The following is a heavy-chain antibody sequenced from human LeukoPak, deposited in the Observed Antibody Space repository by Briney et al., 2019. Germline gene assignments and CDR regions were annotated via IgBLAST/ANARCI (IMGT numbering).Heavy chain of an antibody. V-gene: IGHV3-23*01. CDR1: GFTVSSYA. D-gene: IGHD6-13*01. Sequence: GGSLRLSCAASGFTVSSYAMSWVRQAPGKGLEWISAISGSGGSKYYADSVKGRFTISRDTSTNTLYLQLNSLRVDDTAVYFCAKEWRFSSSWYQYYFDYWGQGTLVTVSS. J-gene: IGHJ4*02. CDR3: AKEWRFSSSWYQYYFDY. CDR2: ISGSGGSK.